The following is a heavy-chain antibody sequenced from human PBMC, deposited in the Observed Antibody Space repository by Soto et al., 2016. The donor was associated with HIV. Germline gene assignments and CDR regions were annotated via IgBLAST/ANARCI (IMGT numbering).Heavy chain of an antibody. CDR3: AKASYSSRWYGGYFDY. D-gene: IGHD6-13*01. CDR2: ISWDGANT. J-gene: IGHJ4*02. V-gene: IGHV3-43*01. CDR1: GFTFDDYT. Sequence: EVQLVESGGVVVQSGGSLRLSCAASGFTFDDYTMHWVRQAPGKGLEWVSLISWDGANTYYADSMKGRFTISRDKSKNSLYLQMNSLRTEDTALYYCAKASYSSRWYGGYFDYWGQGTLVTVSS.